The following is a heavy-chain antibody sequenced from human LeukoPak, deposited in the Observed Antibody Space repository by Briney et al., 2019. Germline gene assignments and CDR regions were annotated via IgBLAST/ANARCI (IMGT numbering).Heavy chain of an antibody. CDR3: ATMGLAGAIPYFDY. J-gene: IGHJ4*02. V-gene: IGHV4-39*01. CDR2: LYYGGNT. Sequence: PSETLSLTCTVSGDSINSTSYYWDWIRQPPRKGLEWIGNLYYGGNTHYNPSLKSRVTISADTSNNQLSLKLSSVTAADTAVYYCATMGLAGAIPYFDYWGQGTLVTVSS. CDR1: GDSINSTSYY. D-gene: IGHD1-26*01.